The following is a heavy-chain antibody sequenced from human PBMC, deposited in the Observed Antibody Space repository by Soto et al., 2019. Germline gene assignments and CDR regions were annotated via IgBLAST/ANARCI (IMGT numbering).Heavy chain of an antibody. CDR1: GGSINSGDYS. Sequence: PSETLSLTCTVSGGSINSGDYSWTWIRQPPGKGLEWIGYIYHTGTTYYNMSLKSRVTISVDRSKNQFSLKLRSVTAADTAVYYCASMGYHYGSGSYPLDYWGQGTLVTVSS. J-gene: IGHJ4*02. V-gene: IGHV4-30-2*01. CDR3: ASMGYHYGSGSYPLDY. D-gene: IGHD3-10*01. CDR2: IYHTGTT.